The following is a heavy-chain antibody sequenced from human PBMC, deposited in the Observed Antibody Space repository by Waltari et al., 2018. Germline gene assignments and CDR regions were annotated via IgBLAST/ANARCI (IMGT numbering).Heavy chain of an antibody. V-gene: IGHV3-23*01. Sequence: EVQLLESGGGLVQPGGSLRLSCAASGFTFSAHAISWVRQAPGKGLEGVSAITGSGDRTYDAESLKGRFTGSRDKSKNTLYLQMNSLTAEDTAVYYCAKDWRRSLEYLDWLLFALDDWGQGTLVTVSS. CDR2: ITGSGDRT. CDR1: GFTFSAHA. CDR3: AKDWRRSLEYLDWLLFALDD. J-gene: IGHJ4*02. D-gene: IGHD3-3*02.